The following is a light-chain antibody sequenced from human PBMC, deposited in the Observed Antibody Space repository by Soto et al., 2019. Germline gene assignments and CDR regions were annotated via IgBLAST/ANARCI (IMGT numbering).Light chain of an antibody. CDR3: SSHTPYHTRV. CDR1: SSDVGGYNF. J-gene: IGLJ1*01. V-gene: IGLV2-14*01. Sequence: QSALTQPDSVSGSPGQSIAISCTGTSSDVGGYNFVSWYQQHPGEAPKLLIHEVTNRPSGVSDRFSGSKSGTTASLTISGLQADDEADYYCSSHTPYHTRVFGSGTKVTVL. CDR2: EVT.